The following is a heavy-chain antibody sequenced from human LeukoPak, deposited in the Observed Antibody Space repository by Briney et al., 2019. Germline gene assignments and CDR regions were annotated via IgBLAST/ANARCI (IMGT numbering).Heavy chain of an antibody. D-gene: IGHD3-3*01. CDR1: GFTFSSYG. J-gene: IGHJ6*02. CDR3: AKAVERNDFWSGYYNYYYYYGMDV. V-gene: IGHV3-30*18. Sequence: GRSLRLSCAASGFTFSSYGMHWVRQAPGKGLEWVAVISYDGSNKYYADSVKGRFTISRDNPKNTLYLQMNSLRAEDTAVYYCAKAVERNDFWSGYYNYYYYYGMDVWGQGTTVAVSS. CDR2: ISYDGSNK.